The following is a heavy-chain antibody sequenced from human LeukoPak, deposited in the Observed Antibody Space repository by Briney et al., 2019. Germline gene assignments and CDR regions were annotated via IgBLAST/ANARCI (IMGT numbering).Heavy chain of an antibody. J-gene: IGHJ4*02. V-gene: IGHV3-23*01. CDR2: ISGSGGGT. Sequence: GALRLSCAASGFTSSSYAMSWVRQAPGKGLEWVSGISGSGGGTYYADSVKGRFTISRDNSKNTLYLRMNSLRAEDTAVYYCAKGGIQLWATFDYWGQGTLVTVSS. CDR1: GFTSSSYA. CDR3: AKGGIQLWATFDY. D-gene: IGHD5-18*01.